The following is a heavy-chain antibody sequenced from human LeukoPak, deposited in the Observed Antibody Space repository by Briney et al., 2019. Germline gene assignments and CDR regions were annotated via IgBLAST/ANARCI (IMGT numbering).Heavy chain of an antibody. CDR3: ARGGEYGTGSYYRGCFDY. V-gene: IGHV1-2*02. CDR2: IHPRSGET. D-gene: IGHD3-10*01. J-gene: IGHJ4*02. CDR1: GYSFTAFY. Sequence: GASVKVSCKACGYSFTAFYIHWVRQAPAQGLEWMVWIHPRSGETNYAYKFRGRVTMTRDTSISTTYMDLGSLGSDDTAVYYCARGGEYGTGSYYRGCFDYWGQGTLVTVSS.